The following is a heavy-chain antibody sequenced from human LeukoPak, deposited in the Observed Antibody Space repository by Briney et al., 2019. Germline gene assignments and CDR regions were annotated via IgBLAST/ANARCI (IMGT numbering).Heavy chain of an antibody. Sequence: GGSLRLSCAASGFTFSSYSIYWVRQAPGKGLEWVSYISSSGYTIYYADSVKGRFTISRDNAKNSLYLQMNSLRAEDTAVYYCAKCRDYDILTGYVYWGQGTLVTVSS. D-gene: IGHD3-9*01. CDR2: ISSSGYTI. CDR1: GFTFSSYS. CDR3: AKCRDYDILTGYVY. V-gene: IGHV3-48*01. J-gene: IGHJ4*02.